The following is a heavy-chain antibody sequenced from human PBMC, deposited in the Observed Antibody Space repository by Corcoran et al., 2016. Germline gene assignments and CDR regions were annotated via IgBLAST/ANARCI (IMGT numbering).Heavy chain of an antibody. CDR3: ARDKLQDRSSWYSPLYYGMDV. CDR2: IYYSGST. CDR1: GGSISSYY. J-gene: IGHJ6*02. Sequence: QVQLQESGPGLVKPSETLSLTCTVSGGSISSYYWSWIRQPPGKGLEWIGYIYYSGSTNYNPSLKSRVTISVDTSKNQVSLKLSSVTAADTTVYYCARDKLQDRSSWYSPLYYGMDVWGQGTTVTVSS. D-gene: IGHD6-13*01. V-gene: IGHV4-59*01.